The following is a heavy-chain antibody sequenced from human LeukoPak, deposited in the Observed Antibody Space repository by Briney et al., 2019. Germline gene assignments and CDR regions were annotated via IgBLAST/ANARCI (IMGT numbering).Heavy chain of an antibody. J-gene: IGHJ4*02. V-gene: IGHV3-30*18. CDR2: ISYDGSNK. CDR3: ANDLIAGDIVVDY. Sequence: GSSLRLSCAASGFTYSSYGMHWVRQAPGKGLEWVAVISYDGSNKYYADSVKDRFTISRDNSKNTLYLQMNSLRAEDTAVYYCANDLIAGDIVVDYWGQGTLVTVSS. D-gene: IGHD2-15*01. CDR1: GFTYSSYG.